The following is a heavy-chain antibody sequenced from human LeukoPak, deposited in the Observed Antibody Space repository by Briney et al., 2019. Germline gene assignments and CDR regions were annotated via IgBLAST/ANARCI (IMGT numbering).Heavy chain of an antibody. D-gene: IGHD3-22*01. CDR1: GYTFTSYA. CDR3: ARANYYDSSGYYGPSDY. V-gene: IGHV7-4-1*02. CDR2: INTNTGNP. Sequence: ASVKVSCKASGYTFTSYAMNWVRQAPGQGLEWMGWINTNTGNPTYAQGFTGRFVFSLDTSVSTAYLQISRLKAEDTAVYYCARANYYDSSGYYGPSDYWGQGTLVTVSS. J-gene: IGHJ4*02.